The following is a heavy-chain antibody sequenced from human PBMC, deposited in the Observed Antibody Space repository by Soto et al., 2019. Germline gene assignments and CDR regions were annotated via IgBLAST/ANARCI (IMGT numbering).Heavy chain of an antibody. D-gene: IGHD6-19*01. CDR1: GFTFSDYY. CDR3: ARIKQFDWFDP. J-gene: IGHJ5*02. CDR2: ISSSSSYT. Sequence: QVQLVESGGGLVKPGGSLRLSCAASGFTFSDYYMSWIRQAPGKGLEWVSYISSSSSYTNYADSVKGRFTISRDNAKNSLYLQMNSLRAEDTAVYYCARIKQFDWFDPWGQGTLVTVSS. V-gene: IGHV3-11*06.